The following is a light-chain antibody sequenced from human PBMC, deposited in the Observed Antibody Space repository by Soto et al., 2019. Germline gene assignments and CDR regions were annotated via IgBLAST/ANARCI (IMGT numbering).Light chain of an antibody. CDR3: HQYGS. J-gene: IGKJ1*01. V-gene: IGKV3-15*01. Sequence: IGLKQSPCTLSLSQGERATLSCRASESVSSSLAWYQQKPGQAPRLLIYGASTRATGIPARFSGSGSGTEFTLTISSLQSEDFAVYYCHQYGSFAQGTKADI. CDR1: ESVSSS. CDR2: GAS.